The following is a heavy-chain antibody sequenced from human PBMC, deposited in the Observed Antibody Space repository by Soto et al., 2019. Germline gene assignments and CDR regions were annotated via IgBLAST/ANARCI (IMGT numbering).Heavy chain of an antibody. Sequence: LSLTCTVSGGSISSGGYYWSWIRQHPGKGLEWIGYIYYSGSTYYNPSLKSRVTISVDTSKNQFSLKLSSVTAADTAVYYCARDLRWLRTFDIWGQGTMVTVSS. D-gene: IGHD3-9*01. CDR3: ARDLRWLRTFDI. CDR2: IYYSGST. CDR1: GGSISSGGYY. J-gene: IGHJ3*02. V-gene: IGHV4-31*03.